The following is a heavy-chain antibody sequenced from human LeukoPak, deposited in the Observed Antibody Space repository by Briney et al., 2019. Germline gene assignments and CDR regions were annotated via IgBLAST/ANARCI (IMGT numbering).Heavy chain of an antibody. CDR1: GASISIYH. J-gene: IGHJ5*02. CDR2: VHYSGSG. V-gene: IGHV4-59*01. CDR3: AKSPRADTYLFDT. Sequence: AETLTLTCTVSGASISIYHWSWIRQPPGKALEWVGYVHYSGSGKYNPSLERRVIISGDTSKNQFSLKLSPVTAADTAVYYCAKSPRADTYLFDTWGQGTLVTVSS.